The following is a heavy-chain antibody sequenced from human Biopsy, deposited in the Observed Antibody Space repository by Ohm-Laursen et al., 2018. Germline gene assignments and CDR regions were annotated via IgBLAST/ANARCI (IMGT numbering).Heavy chain of an antibody. CDR1: GGSISGYH. V-gene: IGHV4-59*01. Sequence: GTLSLTCIVSGGSISGYHWSWIRKSPGKGLEWLAYISYTGGITSNPSLNGRATMSLDTPKNQFSLRLIYVTAADTAVYYCARMPHFDYWGQGILVTVSS. D-gene: IGHD2-2*01. CDR2: ISYTGGI. J-gene: IGHJ4*02. CDR3: ARMPHFDY.